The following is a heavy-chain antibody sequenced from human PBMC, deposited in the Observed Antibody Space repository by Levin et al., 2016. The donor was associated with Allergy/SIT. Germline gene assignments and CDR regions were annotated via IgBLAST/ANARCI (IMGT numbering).Heavy chain of an antibody. CDR3: ARAPDSSGYGDY. D-gene: IGHD3-22*01. J-gene: IGHJ4*02. V-gene: IGHV3-53*01. CDR2: IYSGGST. CDR1: GFTVSSNY. Sequence: GESLKISCAASGFTVSSNYMSWVRQAPGKGLEWVSVIYSGGSTYYADSVKGRFTISRDNSKNTLYLQMNSLRAEDTAVYYCARAPDSSGYGDYWGQGTLVTVSS.